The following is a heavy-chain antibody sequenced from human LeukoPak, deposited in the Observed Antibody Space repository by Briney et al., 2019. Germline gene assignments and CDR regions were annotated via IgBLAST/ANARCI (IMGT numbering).Heavy chain of an antibody. V-gene: IGHV3-21*01. CDR1: GFTFSSYS. Sequence: GGSLRLSCAASGFTFSSYSMNWVRQAPGKGLEWVSSISSSSSYIYYADAVKGRFNISRDNAKNSLYLQMNSLRAEDTAVYYCARDQLLNYGGNSVDFNWFDPWGQGTLVTVSS. D-gene: IGHD4-23*01. CDR3: ARDQLLNYGGNSVDFNWFDP. CDR2: ISSSSSYI. J-gene: IGHJ5*02.